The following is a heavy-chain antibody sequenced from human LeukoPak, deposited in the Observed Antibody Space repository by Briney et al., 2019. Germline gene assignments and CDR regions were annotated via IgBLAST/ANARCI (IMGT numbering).Heavy chain of an antibody. J-gene: IGHJ4*02. CDR1: GGSISSSNYY. V-gene: IGHV4-39*01. D-gene: IGHD2-8*01. CDR3: ARVGNGHFDY. Sequence: KPSETLSLTCTVSGGSISSSNYYWGWIRQPPGKGLEWIGSIYYSGSTYYNPSLKSRVTISVDTSKNQFSLKLSSVTAADTAVYYCARVGNGHFDYWGQGTLVTVSS. CDR2: IYYSGST.